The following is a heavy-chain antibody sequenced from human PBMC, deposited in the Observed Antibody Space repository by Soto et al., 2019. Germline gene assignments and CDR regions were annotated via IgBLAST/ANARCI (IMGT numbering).Heavy chain of an antibody. Sequence: PSETLSLTCTVSGGSVSSGSYYWSWIRQPPGKGLEWIGYNYYSGSTNYNPSLKSRVTISVDTSKNQFSLKLSSVTAADTAVYYCASQERSYYDSSGYYWFDYWGQGTLVTISS. J-gene: IGHJ4*02. CDR1: GGSVSSGSYY. CDR3: ASQERSYYDSSGYYWFDY. CDR2: NYYSGST. D-gene: IGHD3-22*01. V-gene: IGHV4-61*01.